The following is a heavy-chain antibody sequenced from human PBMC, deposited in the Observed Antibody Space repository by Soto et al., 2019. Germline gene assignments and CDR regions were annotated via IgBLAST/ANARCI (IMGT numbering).Heavy chain of an antibody. CDR3: ARPIWFGEDNWFDP. CDR2: IYYSGST. J-gene: IGHJ5*02. CDR1: GGSISSSSYY. D-gene: IGHD3-10*01. V-gene: IGHV4-39*01. Sequence: PSETLSLTCTVSGGSISSSSYYWGWIRQPPGKGLGWIGSIYYSGSTYYNPSLKSRVTISVDTSKNQFSLKLSSVTAADTAVYYCARPIWFGEDNWFDPWGQGTLVTVSS.